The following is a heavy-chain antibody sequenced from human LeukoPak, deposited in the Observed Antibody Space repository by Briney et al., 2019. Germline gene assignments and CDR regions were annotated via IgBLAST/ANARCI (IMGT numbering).Heavy chain of an antibody. CDR2: IIPIFGTA. Sequence: ASVKVSCKASGGTFSSYAISWVRRAPGQGLEWMGRIIPIFGTANYAQKFQGRVTITTDESTSTAYMELSSLRSEDTAVYYCASLLVGMATIDFDYWGQGTLVTVSS. CDR3: ASLLVGMATIDFDY. V-gene: IGHV1-69*05. D-gene: IGHD5-12*01. CDR1: GGTFSSYA. J-gene: IGHJ4*02.